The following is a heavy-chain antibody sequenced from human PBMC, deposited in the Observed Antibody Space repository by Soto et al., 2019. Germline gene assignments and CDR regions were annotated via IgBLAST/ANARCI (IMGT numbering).Heavy chain of an antibody. CDR2: ISGSGAST. J-gene: IGHJ4*02. CDR1: GFTFSSYA. Sequence: GGSLRLSCAASGFTFSSYAMSWVRQAPGKGLEWVSAISGSGASTYYADSVKGRFTISRDNAKRSLYLQMNSLRAEDTAVYYCARGPLYYFDYWGQGTLVTVSS. V-gene: IGHV3-23*01. CDR3: ARGPLYYFDY. D-gene: IGHD3-16*01.